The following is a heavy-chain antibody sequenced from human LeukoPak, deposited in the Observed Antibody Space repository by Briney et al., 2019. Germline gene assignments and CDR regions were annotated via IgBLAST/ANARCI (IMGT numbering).Heavy chain of an antibody. CDR2: IYHTGST. D-gene: IGHD3-10*01. V-gene: IGHV4-30-2*01. J-gene: IGHJ5*02. CDR3: ARGDGSGSGRWFDP. Sequence: SETLSLTCTVSGASISSGTYSWSWIRQPPGEGLEWIGYIYHTGSTYYNPSLKGPVTISVDRSKNQFSLNLNFVTAADTALYYCARGDGSGSGRWFDPWGQGTLITVSS. CDR1: GASISSGTYS.